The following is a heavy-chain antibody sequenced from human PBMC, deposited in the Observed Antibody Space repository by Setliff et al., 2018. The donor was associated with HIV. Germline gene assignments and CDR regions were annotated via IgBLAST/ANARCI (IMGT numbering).Heavy chain of an antibody. V-gene: IGHV4-39*01. J-gene: IGHJ5*02. CDR1: GGSVIISHYY. CDR2: IYYSGTT. CDR3: ARVTVTLYNWFDP. D-gene: IGHD4-17*01. Sequence: SETLSLTCTVSGGSVIISHYYWGWIRQPPGKGLEWIGNIYYSGTTYYNPSLKSRVTISTDTSKNQFSLKLTSVTAADTAVYYCARVTVTLYNWFDPWGQGTLVTVSS.